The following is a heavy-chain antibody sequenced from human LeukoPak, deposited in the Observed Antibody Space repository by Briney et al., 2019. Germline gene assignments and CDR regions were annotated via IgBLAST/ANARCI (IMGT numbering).Heavy chain of an antibody. CDR3: ARGNSGTYDNWFDP. D-gene: IGHD1-26*01. CDR2: INSDGSST. V-gene: IGHV3-74*01. J-gene: IGHJ5*02. CDR1: GFTFSSYW. Sequence: GGSLRLSCAASGFTFSSYWMHWVRQAPGKGLVWVSRINSDGSSTRYADSVKGRFTISRDNAKNTLYLQMNTLRAEDTALYYCARGNSGTYDNWFDPWGQGTLVTVSS.